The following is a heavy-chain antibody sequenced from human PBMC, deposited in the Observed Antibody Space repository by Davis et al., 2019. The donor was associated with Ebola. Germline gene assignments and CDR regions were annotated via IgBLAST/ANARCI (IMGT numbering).Heavy chain of an antibody. CDR2: ISSSGNTK. Sequence: GESLKISCEGSGFTFSSYEMNWVRQAPGRGLEWVSYISSSGNTKYYADSVKGRFTISRDNAKNSLYLQMNSLRAEDMAVYHCARDVHYFDYWGQGALVTVYS. CDR3: ARDVHYFDY. J-gene: IGHJ4*02. V-gene: IGHV3-48*03. CDR1: GFTFSSYE.